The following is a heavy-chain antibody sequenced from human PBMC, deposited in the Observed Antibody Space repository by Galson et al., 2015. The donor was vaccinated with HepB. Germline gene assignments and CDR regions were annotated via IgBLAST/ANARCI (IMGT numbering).Heavy chain of an antibody. D-gene: IGHD5-24*01. CDR2: ISYDGSNK. Sequence: SLRLSCAASGFTFSSYGMHWVRQAPGKGLEWVAVISYDGSNKYYADSVKGRFTISRDNSKNTLYLQTNSLRAEDTAVYYCAKDRWADYWGQGTLVTVSS. CDR1: GFTFSSYG. V-gene: IGHV3-30*18. CDR3: AKDRWADY. J-gene: IGHJ4*02.